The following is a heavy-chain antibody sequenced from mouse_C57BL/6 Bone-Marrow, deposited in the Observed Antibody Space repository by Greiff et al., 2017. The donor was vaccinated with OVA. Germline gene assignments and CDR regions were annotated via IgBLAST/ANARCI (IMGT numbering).Heavy chain of an antibody. J-gene: IGHJ4*01. CDR1: GFTFSSYG. Sequence: EVKLQESGGDLVKPGGSLKLSCAASGFTFSSYGMSWVRQTPDKRLEWVATISSGGSYTYYPDSVKGRFTISRDNAKNTLYLQMSSLKSEDTAMYYCARQGGSRVYYAMDYWGQGTSVTVSS. CDR3: ARQGGSRVYYAMDY. V-gene: IGHV5-6*01. CDR2: ISSGGSYT. D-gene: IGHD1-1*01.